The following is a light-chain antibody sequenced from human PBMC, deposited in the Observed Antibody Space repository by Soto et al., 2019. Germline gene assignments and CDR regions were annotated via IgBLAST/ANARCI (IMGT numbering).Light chain of an antibody. CDR1: QSLGGN. CDR3: QQYNNWPPWT. J-gene: IGKJ1*01. CDR2: RAS. Sequence: VLTHYPSTRAVSPGDTATLSCRASQSLGGNLAWYQQKPGQAPSLLIFRASSRATGVPARFSASGSGTEFTLTISGLQSEDFAVYYCQQYNNWPPWTVGPGTKVDI. V-gene: IGKV3-15*01.